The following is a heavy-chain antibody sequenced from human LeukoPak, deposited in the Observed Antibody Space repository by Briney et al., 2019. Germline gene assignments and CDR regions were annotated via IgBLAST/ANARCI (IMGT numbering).Heavy chain of an antibody. CDR3: AKFSTVSSGSYYDFDY. J-gene: IGHJ4*02. CDR1: GFTFRSCA. D-gene: IGHD1-26*01. Sequence: GGSLRLSCAASGFTFRSCAMSWVRQAPGKGLEWVSAISGSGGSTYYADSVKGRFTISRDNSKNTLYLQVNSLRAEDTAVYYCAKFSTVSSGSYYDFDYWGQGTLVTVSS. V-gene: IGHV3-23*01. CDR2: ISGSGGST.